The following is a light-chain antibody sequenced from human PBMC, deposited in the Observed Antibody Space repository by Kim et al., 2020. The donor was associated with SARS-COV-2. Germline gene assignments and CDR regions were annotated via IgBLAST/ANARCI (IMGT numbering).Light chain of an antibody. CDR3: NSRDISAFVV. CDR2: GKD. J-gene: IGLJ2*01. CDR1: RFITKY. V-gene: IGLV3-19*01. Sequence: VALGQTISITCQGVRFITKYATWNQHKPGQAPVLYMYGKDKRPPGIPDRFSGSSSGNTASLTITGAQAEDEADYYCNSRDISAFVVFGGGTQLTVL.